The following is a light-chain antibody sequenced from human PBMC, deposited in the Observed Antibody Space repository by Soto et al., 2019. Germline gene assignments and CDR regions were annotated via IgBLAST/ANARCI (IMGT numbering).Light chain of an antibody. Sequence: LTHTPSVSGARGQRVTISCTGSRSNIGAGYDVHWYQHFPGTSPKLIIHANTDRPSGVPDRFSGSKSGTSASLAIAGLQAEDESDYYCQSYDSTLSAPIFGGGTQLTVL. CDR1: RSNIGAGYD. CDR3: QSYDSTLSAPI. CDR2: ANT. V-gene: IGLV1-40*01. J-gene: IGLJ2*01.